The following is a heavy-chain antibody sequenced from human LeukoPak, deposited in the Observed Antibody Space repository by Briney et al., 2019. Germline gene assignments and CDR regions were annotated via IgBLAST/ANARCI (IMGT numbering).Heavy chain of an antibody. CDR3: ARRITGTRTKGDYYMDV. CDR2: IYPADSDT. J-gene: IGHJ6*03. D-gene: IGHD1-20*01. V-gene: IGHV5-51*01. CDR1: GYSFTNYW. Sequence: GESLKISCKASGYSFTNYWLGWVRQMPGRGLEWVGIIYPADSDTRYSPSFQGQVTISADKSVTTAYLRWSSLQALDTAMYYCARRITGTRTKGDYYMDVWGKGTTVTVSS.